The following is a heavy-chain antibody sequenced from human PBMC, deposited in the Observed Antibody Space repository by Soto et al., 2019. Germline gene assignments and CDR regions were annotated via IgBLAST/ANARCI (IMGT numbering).Heavy chain of an antibody. J-gene: IGHJ4*02. CDR1: GYSFTTYG. D-gene: IGHD3-22*01. CDR2: ISPYNGKT. V-gene: IGHV1-18*01. Sequence: ASVKVSCKASGYSFTTYGIFWVRQAPGQGLEWMGWISPYNGKTNYAQNLQGRVSMTTDTSTTTAYMGLRSLRSDDTAVYYCARPYDSSQSPRFEYWGQGTLVTVSS. CDR3: ARPYDSSQSPRFEY.